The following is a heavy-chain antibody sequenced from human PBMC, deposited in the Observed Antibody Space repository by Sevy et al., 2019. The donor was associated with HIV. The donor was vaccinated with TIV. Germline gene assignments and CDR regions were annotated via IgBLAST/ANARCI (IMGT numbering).Heavy chain of an antibody. D-gene: IGHD3-22*01. Sequence: GGSLRLSCAASGFTFSNYGMHWVRQAPGKGLEWVAVIWNDGSNKYYADSVKGRFTISRDNSKNTQYLQMNSLRVEDTAVYFCARGGDFNDRSAKRDFDYLGQGTLVTVSS. CDR1: GFTFSNYG. J-gene: IGHJ4*02. V-gene: IGHV3-33*01. CDR2: IWNDGSNK. CDR3: ARGGDFNDRSAKRDFDY.